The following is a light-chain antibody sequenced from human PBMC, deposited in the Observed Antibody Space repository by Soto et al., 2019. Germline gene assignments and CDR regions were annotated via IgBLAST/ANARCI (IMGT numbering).Light chain of an antibody. V-gene: IGLV2-14*01. Sequence: QSALTQSASVSGSPGQSITISCTGTSSDVGAYNFVSWYQQHPGKAPKLIFYEVSNRPPGLSDRFSGSKSGTTASLTISGLQAEDEADYFCSSYTTNKTLLFGGGTKLTVL. CDR3: SSYTTNKTLL. J-gene: IGLJ2*01. CDR1: SSDVGAYNF. CDR2: EVS.